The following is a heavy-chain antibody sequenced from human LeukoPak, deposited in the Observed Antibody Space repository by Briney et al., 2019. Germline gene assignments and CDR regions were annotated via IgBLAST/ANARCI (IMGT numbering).Heavy chain of an antibody. Sequence: GGSLRLSCVGSDFTFANYAMTWVRLTPGKGLEWVSSIKGSGSHAMYADSVSGRFTTSRDNSRNTIFLQMTSLRAEDTAIYYCGRDPNGDYIGAFEFWGLGTLVSVSS. CDR3: GRDPNGDYIGAFEF. CDR1: DFTFANYA. V-gene: IGHV3-23*01. CDR2: IKGSGSHA. D-gene: IGHD4-17*01. J-gene: IGHJ3*01.